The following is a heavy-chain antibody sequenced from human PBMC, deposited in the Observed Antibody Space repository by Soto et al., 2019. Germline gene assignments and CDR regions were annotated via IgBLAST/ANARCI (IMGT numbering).Heavy chain of an antibody. J-gene: IGHJ4*02. D-gene: IGHD6-19*01. CDR1: GFSLSSHAVG. CDR3: AHGSGWLSDY. CDR2: IYWNDDN. Sequence: QITLKESGPTLVKPTQTLKLTCTFAGFSLSSHAVGVIWIRQPPGKALEWLAVIYWNDDNHYSPSLKNRLTITKDTSKNQVVLTMTNMDPVDTATYYCAHGSGWLSDYWGQGTLVTVSS. V-gene: IGHV2-5*01.